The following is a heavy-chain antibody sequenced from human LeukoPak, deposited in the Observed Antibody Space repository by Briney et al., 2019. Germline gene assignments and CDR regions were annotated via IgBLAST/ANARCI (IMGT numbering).Heavy chain of an antibody. D-gene: IGHD2-21*02. V-gene: IGHV3-21*04. CDR1: GFTFSSYR. CDR3: ARDPHIYCGGDCYSDY. CDR2: ISSSSSYI. J-gene: IGHJ4*02. Sequence: PGGSLRLSCAASGFTFSSYRMNWVRQAPRKGLEWVSSISSSSSYIYYADSVKGRFTISRDNAKNSLYLQMNSLRAEDTAFYYCARDPHIYCGGDCYSDYWGQGTLVTVSS.